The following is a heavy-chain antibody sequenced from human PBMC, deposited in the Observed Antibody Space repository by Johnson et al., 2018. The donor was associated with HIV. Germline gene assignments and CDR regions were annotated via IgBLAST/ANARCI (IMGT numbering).Heavy chain of an antibody. CDR1: GFTFDDYG. D-gene: IGHD1-26*01. Sequence: EVQLVESGGGVVRPGGSLRLSCAASGFTFDDYGMSWVRQAPGKGLEWVAGISGSGANTYYADSLKGRFIISRDNSKNTLHLQMNSLRAEDTAVYYCARFPPGGNYYFDIWGQGTLVTVSS. J-gene: IGHJ3*02. V-gene: IGHV3-23*04. CDR3: ARFPPGGNYYFDI. CDR2: ISGSGANT.